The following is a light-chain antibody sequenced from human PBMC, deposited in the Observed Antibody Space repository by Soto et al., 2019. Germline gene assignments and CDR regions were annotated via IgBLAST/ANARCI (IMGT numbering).Light chain of an antibody. Sequence: EIVMTQSPATLSVSPGERATLSCRASQSVTSNLAWYQQKPGQAPRLLFYGTSTRATGIPARFSGSGSGTEFTLTVSSLQSEEFAVYYCQQYNNWPWTFGQGTKVDIK. J-gene: IGKJ1*01. CDR3: QQYNNWPWT. V-gene: IGKV3-15*01. CDR2: GTS. CDR1: QSVTSN.